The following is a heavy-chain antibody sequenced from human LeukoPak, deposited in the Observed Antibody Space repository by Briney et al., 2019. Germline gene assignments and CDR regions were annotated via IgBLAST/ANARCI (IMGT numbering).Heavy chain of an antibody. CDR2: ISAYNGNT. J-gene: IGHJ4*02. D-gene: IGHD2-21*02. CDR1: GYTFTSYG. CDR3: ARDQYCGGDCNSPNSPYYFDY. V-gene: IGHV1-18*01. Sequence: ASVKVSCKASGYTFTSYGISWLRQAPGQGLEWMGWISAYNGNTNYAQKLQGRVTMTTDTSTSTAYMELRSLRSDDTAVYYCARDQYCGGDCNSPNSPYYFDYWGQGTLVTVSS.